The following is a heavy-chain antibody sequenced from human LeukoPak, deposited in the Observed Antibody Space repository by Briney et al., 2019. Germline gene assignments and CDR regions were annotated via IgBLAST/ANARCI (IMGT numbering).Heavy chain of an antibody. CDR1: GGSVNTYY. Sequence: SETLSLTCTVSGGSVNTYYWSWFRQPPGRGLEWIAYSHHSGTTRYNPTLMSRVTISLDTSKNQISPKLSSVTAADTAIYYCARTLNHGSADPWGQGTLVTVSS. D-gene: IGHD3-10*01. CDR3: ARTLNHGSADP. CDR2: SHHSGTT. V-gene: IGHV4-59*02. J-gene: IGHJ5*02.